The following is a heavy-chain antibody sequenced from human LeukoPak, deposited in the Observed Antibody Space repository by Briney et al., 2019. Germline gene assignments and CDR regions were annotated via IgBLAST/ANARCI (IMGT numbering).Heavy chain of an antibody. CDR2: IIPIFGTA. Sequence: GASVKVSCKASGYTFTSYGISWVRQAPGQGLEWMGGIIPIFGTANYAQKFQGRVTITADESTSTAYMELSSLRSEDTAVYYCARGPQWLGNWFDPWGQGTLVTVSS. D-gene: IGHD6-19*01. J-gene: IGHJ5*02. CDR3: ARGPQWLGNWFDP. CDR1: GYTFTSYG. V-gene: IGHV1-69*13.